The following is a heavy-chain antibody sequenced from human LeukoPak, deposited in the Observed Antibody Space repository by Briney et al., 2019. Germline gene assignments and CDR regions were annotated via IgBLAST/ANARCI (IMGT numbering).Heavy chain of an antibody. J-gene: IGHJ4*02. V-gene: IGHV3-30-3*01. Sequence: GGSLRLSCAASGFTFSGYPIHWVRQAPGKGLEWVAVISYDGSNKYYADSVKGRFTISRDNSKNTLYLQMNSLRAEDTAVYYCARVQKYYFDYWGQGTLVTVSS. CDR3: ARVQKYYFDY. CDR1: GFTFSGYP. CDR2: ISYDGSNK.